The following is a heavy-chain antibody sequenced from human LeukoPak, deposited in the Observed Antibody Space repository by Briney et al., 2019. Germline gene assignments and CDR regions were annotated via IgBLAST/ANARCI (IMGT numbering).Heavy chain of an antibody. CDR3: AREDTYYYDSSGYAVY. Sequence: GGSLRLSCAASGFTFSSYEMNWVRQAPGKGLEWVSYISSSGSTIYYADSVKGRFTISRDNAKNSLYLQMNSLRAEDTAVYYCAREDTYYYDSSGYAVYWGQGTLVTLSS. V-gene: IGHV3-48*03. CDR2: ISSSGSTI. CDR1: GFTFSSYE. D-gene: IGHD3-22*01. J-gene: IGHJ4*02.